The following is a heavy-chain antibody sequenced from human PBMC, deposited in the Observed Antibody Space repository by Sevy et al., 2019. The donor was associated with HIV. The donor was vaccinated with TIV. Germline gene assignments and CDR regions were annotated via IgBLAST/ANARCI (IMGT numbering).Heavy chain of an antibody. V-gene: IGHV4-4*07. CDR1: GGSISSYY. D-gene: IGHD3-10*01. Sequence: SETLTLTCTASGGSISSYYWSWIRQPPGKGLEWIGRIYTSGSTNYKPSPKSRVTMSVDTSKNQFSKKLSSVTAADTAVDYGARGELRGIIRTYAFDIWGQGTMVTVSS. CDR3: ARGELRGIIRTYAFDI. CDR2: IYTSGST. J-gene: IGHJ3*02.